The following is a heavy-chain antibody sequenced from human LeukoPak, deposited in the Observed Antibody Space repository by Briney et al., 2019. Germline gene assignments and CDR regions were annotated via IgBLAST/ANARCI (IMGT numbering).Heavy chain of an antibody. V-gene: IGHV3-74*01. CDR1: GSSW. CDR2: INSDVSWT. CDR3: VSFYGTY. J-gene: IGHJ4*02. Sequence: QPGGSLRLSCAASGSSWMHWARQAPGMGLVWVSYINSDVSWTSYADSVKGRFTISKDNAKNTVYPQMHNLRAEDTAVYYCVSFYGTYWGRGTLVTASS. D-gene: IGHD2/OR15-2a*01.